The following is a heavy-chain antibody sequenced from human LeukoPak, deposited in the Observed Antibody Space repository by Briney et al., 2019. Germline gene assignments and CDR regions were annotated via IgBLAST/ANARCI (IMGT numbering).Heavy chain of an antibody. J-gene: IGHJ4*02. Sequence: ASVKVSCKASGYTFSQYGISRVRQAPGQGLEWMGWISPFNGYTNYLQKIEGRVTLTTDTFTSTVYMEMRSLRSDDTAVYYCLRDRGILSGYYDWAPDYWGQGTPVTVSS. D-gene: IGHD3-9*01. V-gene: IGHV1-18*04. CDR3: LRDRGILSGYYDWAPDY. CDR1: GYTFSQYG. CDR2: ISPFNGYT.